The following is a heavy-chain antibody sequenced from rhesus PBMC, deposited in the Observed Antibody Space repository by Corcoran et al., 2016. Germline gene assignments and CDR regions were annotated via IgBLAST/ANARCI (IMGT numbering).Heavy chain of an antibody. D-gene: IGHD6-31*01. CDR3: ARGGGVRQRLVHPIFDF. CDR2: IRSGGST. J-gene: IGHJ3*01. V-gene: IGHV4-160*01. Sequence: QVQLQQWGAGLVKPSETLSLTCAVYGGSISSNYWRWIRQPPGKGLEWIGRIRSGGSTNYNPARKSRVTISIDTYKNQFSLKLSSVTAADTAVYYCARGGGVRQRLVHPIFDFWGQGLRVTVSS. CDR1: GGSISSNY.